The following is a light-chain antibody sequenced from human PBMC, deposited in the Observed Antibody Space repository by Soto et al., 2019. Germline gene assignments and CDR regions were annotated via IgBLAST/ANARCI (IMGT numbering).Light chain of an antibody. V-gene: IGKV1-39*01. CDR3: KQTYSTPLT. CDR1: QSIYTY. J-gene: IGKJ4*01. Sequence: DIQITQYPSSLSADVAPRVTTTSRSTQSIYTYLSWYQQKPGKAPKLLISAASSLESGVPSRFSGSGSGTDFSLTISSLQTEDFATYYCKQTYSTPLTFGGGTKVDIK. CDR2: AAS.